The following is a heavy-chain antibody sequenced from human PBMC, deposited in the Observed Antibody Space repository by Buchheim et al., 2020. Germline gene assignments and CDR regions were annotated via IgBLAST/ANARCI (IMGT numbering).Heavy chain of an antibody. J-gene: IGHJ3*01. CDR3: AHRGSVLIPTALDAFDF. Sequence: QITLEESGPTLVKPTQTLTLTCTFSGFSLSTSGVGVGWFRQPPGKALEWLALIYWDDDKRYTPSLKSRLTITRDTSKNQVVLTMTDVDPVDTATYYCAHRGSVLIPTALDAFDFWGRGT. CDR1: GFSLSTSGVG. CDR2: IYWDDDK. V-gene: IGHV2-5*02. D-gene: IGHD2-21*02.